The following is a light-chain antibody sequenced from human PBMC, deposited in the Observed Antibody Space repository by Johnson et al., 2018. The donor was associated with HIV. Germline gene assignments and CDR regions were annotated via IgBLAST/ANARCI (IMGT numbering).Light chain of an antibody. J-gene: IGLJ1*01. CDR3: GTWDSLLSVRYV. CDR1: SSNIGNNY. Sequence: QSVLTQPPSVSAAPGQKVTISCSGSSSNIGNNYVSWYQQLPGTAPKLLICENNKRPSGIPDRFSGSKSGTSATLGITGLQTGDEADYYCGTWDSLLSVRYVFGTGTKVTVL. V-gene: IGLV1-51*02. CDR2: ENN.